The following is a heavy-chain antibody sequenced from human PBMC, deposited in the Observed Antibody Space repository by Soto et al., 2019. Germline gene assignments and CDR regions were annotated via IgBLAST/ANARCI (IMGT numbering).Heavy chain of an antibody. CDR1: GGSISSGDYY. J-gene: IGHJ5*02. CDR3: ARVSTMTSYNWFDP. Sequence: SETLSLTCTVSGGSISSGDYYWSWIRQPPGKGLEWIGYIYYSGSTYYNPSLKSRVTISVGTSKNQFSLKLSSVTAADTAVYYCARVSTMTSYNWFDPWGQGTLVTVSS. D-gene: IGHD3-22*01. V-gene: IGHV4-30-4*01. CDR2: IYYSGST.